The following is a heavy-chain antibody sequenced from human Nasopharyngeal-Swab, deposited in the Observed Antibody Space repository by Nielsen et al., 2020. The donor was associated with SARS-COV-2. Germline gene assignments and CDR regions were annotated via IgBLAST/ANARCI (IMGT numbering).Heavy chain of an antibody. D-gene: IGHD1-20*01. Sequence: GESLKISCVVSGFTFDDYGMHWVRQAPGKGLEWVSTISGRGSITYHADSVKGRFTISRDNSKNTVYLQVNSLRVEDTAVYYCAKRYNWNPRENYFDYWGQGTLVTVSS. CDR3: AKRYNWNPRENYFDY. J-gene: IGHJ4*02. V-gene: IGHV3-23*01. CDR2: ISGRGSIT. CDR1: GFTFDDYG.